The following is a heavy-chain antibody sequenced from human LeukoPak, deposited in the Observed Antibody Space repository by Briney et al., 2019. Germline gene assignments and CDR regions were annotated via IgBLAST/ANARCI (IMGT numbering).Heavy chain of an antibody. CDR3: ARGGSSSYYYYYMDV. Sequence: GGSLRLSCAASALTFSSYNMNWVRQAPGKGLEWVSSISTSSSYIYYADSVKGRFTISRDNARNSLYLQMNTLRAEDTAVYSCARGGSSSYYYYYMDVWGKGTTVTVSS. D-gene: IGHD6-6*01. CDR2: ISTSSSYI. CDR1: ALTFSSYN. V-gene: IGHV3-21*06. J-gene: IGHJ6*03.